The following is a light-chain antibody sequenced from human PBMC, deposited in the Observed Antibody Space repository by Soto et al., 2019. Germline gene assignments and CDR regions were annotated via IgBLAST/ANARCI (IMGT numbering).Light chain of an antibody. CDR3: LHHNSYPVT. J-gene: IGKJ4*02. CDR1: QSIGDL. CDR2: TAS. V-gene: IGKV1-5*03. Sequence: DIQMTQSPSTLSASVEDRVTITCRASQSIGDLLAWYQQKPGEAPKGLIYTASYLESGVPSRFSGSGSGTEFTLTISSLQPEDFATYYCLHHNSYPVTFDEGTKVDIK.